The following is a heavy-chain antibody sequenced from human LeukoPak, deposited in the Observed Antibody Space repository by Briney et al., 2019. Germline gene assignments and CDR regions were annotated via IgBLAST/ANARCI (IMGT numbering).Heavy chain of an antibody. Sequence: SETLSLTCIVSGYSISSGYYWGWIRQPPGKGLEWIGRIYTSGSTNYNPSLKSRVTISVDTSKNQFSLKLSSVTAADTAVYYCARIHCSSTSCPANPFDYWGQGTLVTVSS. J-gene: IGHJ4*02. CDR2: IYTSGST. D-gene: IGHD2-2*01. V-gene: IGHV4-38-2*02. CDR3: ARIHCSSTSCPANPFDY. CDR1: GYSISSGYY.